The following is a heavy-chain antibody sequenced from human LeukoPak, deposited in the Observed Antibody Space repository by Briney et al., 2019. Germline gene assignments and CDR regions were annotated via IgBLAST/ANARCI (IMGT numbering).Heavy chain of an antibody. Sequence: SETLSLTCTVSGGSISSYYCSWIRQLPGKGLEWIVYIYYSGSTNYNPSLKSRVTISVDTSKNQCSLKLNSVTAADTAVYYCARTSIAARPYYYYMDVWGKGTTVTVSS. CDR2: IYYSGST. CDR3: ARTSIAARPYYYYMDV. V-gene: IGHV4-59*01. J-gene: IGHJ6*03. CDR1: GGSISSYY. D-gene: IGHD6-6*01.